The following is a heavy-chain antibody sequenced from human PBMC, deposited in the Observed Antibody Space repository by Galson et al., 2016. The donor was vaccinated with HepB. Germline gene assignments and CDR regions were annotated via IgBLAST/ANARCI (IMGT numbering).Heavy chain of an antibody. Sequence: SLRLSCAASGFTFSSYAMHWVRQAPGNGPEWVAVISNDGNNKYYADSVKGRFTISRDNSENTLYLQMNSLKAEDTAVYYCARATPVGYTSIWYFAHFDSWGQGTLVTVSS. V-gene: IGHV3-30*04. CDR3: ARATPVGYTSIWYFAHFDS. J-gene: IGHJ4*02. D-gene: IGHD6-13*01. CDR2: ISNDGNNK. CDR1: GFTFSSYA.